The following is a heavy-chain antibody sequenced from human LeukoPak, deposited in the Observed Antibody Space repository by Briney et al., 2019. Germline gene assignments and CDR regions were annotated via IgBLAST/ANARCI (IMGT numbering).Heavy chain of an antibody. CDR3: ARLDYVWGSYRYGMDV. CDR1: GGSISSYY. Sequence: SETLSLTCTVSGGSISSYYWSWIRQPPGKGLEWIGYIYYSGSTNYNPSLKSRVTISVDTSKNQFSLKLSSVTAADTAVYYCARLDYVWGSYRYGMDVWGQGTTVTVSS. J-gene: IGHJ6*02. V-gene: IGHV4-59*01. CDR2: IYYSGST. D-gene: IGHD3-16*02.